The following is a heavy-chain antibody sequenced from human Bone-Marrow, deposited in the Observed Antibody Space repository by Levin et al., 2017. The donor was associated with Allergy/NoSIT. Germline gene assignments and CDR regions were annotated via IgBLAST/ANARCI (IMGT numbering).Heavy chain of an antibody. J-gene: IGHJ3*01. CDR1: GGSISSSNW. CDR2: ISQSGST. CDR3: VRGIIGDVRVAHKEAFDV. V-gene: IGHV4-4*02. D-gene: IGHD2/OR15-2a*01. Sequence: GSLRLSCAVSGGSISSSNWWSWVRQPPGKELQWIGEISQSGSTNYNPSLKSRVSISIDKSNNQFSLKLSSVTAADTAVYYCVRGIIGDVRVAHKEAFDVWGQGTMVTVSS.